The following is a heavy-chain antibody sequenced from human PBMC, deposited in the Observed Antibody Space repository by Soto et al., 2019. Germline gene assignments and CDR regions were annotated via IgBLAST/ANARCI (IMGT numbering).Heavy chain of an antibody. CDR2: IYYSGST. V-gene: IGHV4-39*01. Sequence: SETLSLTCDVYGGSFSSYYWGWIRQPPGKGLEWIGSIYYSGSTYYNPSLKSRVTISVDTSKNQFSLKLSSVTAADTAVYYCARHLRWGLSEAGNGAWGQGTMVTVSS. CDR3: ARHLRWGLSEAGNGA. CDR1: GGSFSSYY. D-gene: IGHD1-26*01. J-gene: IGHJ3*01.